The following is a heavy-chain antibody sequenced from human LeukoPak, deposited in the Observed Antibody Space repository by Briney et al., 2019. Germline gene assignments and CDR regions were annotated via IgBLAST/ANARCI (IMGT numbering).Heavy chain of an antibody. V-gene: IGHV3-23*01. CDR3: AKESSGDGANYRGSTFDY. CDR2: ISGSGSRT. CDR1: GFTFSNYA. J-gene: IGHJ4*02. D-gene: IGHD5-24*01. Sequence: GGSLRLSCAAFGFTFSNYAMGWVRQAPGKGLEWVSAISGSGSRTYYADSVKGRFTISRDNSENTLYLQMNSLRAEDTAVYYCAKESSGDGANYRGSTFDYWGQGTLVTVSS.